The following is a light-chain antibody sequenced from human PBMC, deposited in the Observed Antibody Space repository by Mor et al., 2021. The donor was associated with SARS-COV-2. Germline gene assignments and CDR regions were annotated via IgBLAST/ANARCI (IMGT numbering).Light chain of an antibody. Sequence: HKPGKAPKLLIQSASSLQSGVPSRFSGGGSGTEFTLTINNLQPEDFAIYYCQQSYTSPQTFGHGTKVE. CDR3: QQSYTSPQT. CDR2: SAS. V-gene: IGKV1-39*01. J-gene: IGKJ1*01.